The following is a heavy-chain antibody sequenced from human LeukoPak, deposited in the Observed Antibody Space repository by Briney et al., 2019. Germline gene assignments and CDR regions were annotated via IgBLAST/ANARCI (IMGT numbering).Heavy chain of an antibody. CDR1: GYIFSELS. Sequence: GASVKVSCKVSGYIFSELSMHWVRQAPGQGLEWMGGFNPEDGETFYAQKFQGRVNMTEDTSTDTAYMELSSLRSEDTAVYYCASDRTADLDYWGQGTLVTVSS. V-gene: IGHV1-24*01. CDR3: ASDRTADLDY. CDR2: FNPEDGET. D-gene: IGHD6-13*01. J-gene: IGHJ4*02.